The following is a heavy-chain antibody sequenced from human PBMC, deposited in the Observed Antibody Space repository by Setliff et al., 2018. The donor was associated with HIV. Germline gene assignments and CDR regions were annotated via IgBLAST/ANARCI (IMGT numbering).Heavy chain of an antibody. J-gene: IGHJ4*02. V-gene: IGHV4-39*07. Sequence: LSFTCTVSGGSISSSSYYWGWFRQPPGKGLEYIGSIYQSGGTYCNPSLKSRVTISVDKSKKQFSLKVTSVTAADTAVYYCARDPRPSNYRLLWYFDFWGQGTLVTVSS. D-gene: IGHD2-2*01. CDR3: ARDPRPSNYRLLWYFDF. CDR1: GGSISSSSYY. CDR2: IYQSGGT.